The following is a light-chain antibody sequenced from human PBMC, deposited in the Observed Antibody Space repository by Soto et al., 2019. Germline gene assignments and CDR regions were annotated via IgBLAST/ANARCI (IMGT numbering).Light chain of an antibody. V-gene: IGKV2-28*01. CDR2: LNS. J-gene: IGKJ1*01. CDR1: QSLLHSNGYNY. Sequence: DIVMTQSPLSLPVTPGEPASISCRSSQSLLHSNGYNYLDWYLQKPGQSPQLLIYLNSNRASGVPDRFSGSGSGTDFTLKISRVEAEDVGVYYCMHALQTPGTFGQGTKVEIK. CDR3: MHALQTPGT.